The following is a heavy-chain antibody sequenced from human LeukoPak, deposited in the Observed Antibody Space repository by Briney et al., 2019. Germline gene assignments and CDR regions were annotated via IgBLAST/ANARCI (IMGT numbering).Heavy chain of an antibody. CDR3: ARHLPSTTGRSYFDY. Sequence: SESLSLTCTVSGGSISNYYWSWIRQPPGKGLEWIGYIYYSGSTNYNPSLKSRVTISVATSKNQFSLTRSAVTAADTAVYYCARHLPSTTGRSYFDYWGQGTLVTVSS. J-gene: IGHJ4*02. CDR2: IYYSGST. D-gene: IGHD1-1*01. V-gene: IGHV4-59*08. CDR1: GGSISNYY.